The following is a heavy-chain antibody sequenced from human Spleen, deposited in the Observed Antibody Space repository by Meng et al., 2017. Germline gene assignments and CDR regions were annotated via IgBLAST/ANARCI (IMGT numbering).Heavy chain of an antibody. CDR1: GFIFSYFS. Sequence: GGSLRLSCTASGFIFSYFSIHWVRQAPGKGLEWVTVISYDGSNKYYADSVRGRFTISRDNSKNTLFLQMNSLTSEDTAVYYCARENRDSSFDYWGQGTLVTVSS. D-gene: IGHD1-14*01. V-gene: IGHV3-30*04. J-gene: IGHJ4*02. CDR3: ARENRDSSFDY. CDR2: ISYDGSNK.